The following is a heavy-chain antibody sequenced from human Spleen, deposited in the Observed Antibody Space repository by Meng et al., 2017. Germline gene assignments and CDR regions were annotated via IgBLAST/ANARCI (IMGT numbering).Heavy chain of an antibody. J-gene: IGHJ6*02. CDR3: ARDSMGITIFGVVIGDYYYYGMDV. CDR1: GYTFIGYY. Sequence: ASVKVSCKASGYTFIGYYMHWVRQAPGQGREWMGRINPNSGGTNYAQKFQGRVTMTRDTSISTAYMELIRLRSDDTAVYYCARDSMGITIFGVVIGDYYYYGMDVWGQGTTVTVSS. D-gene: IGHD3-3*01. CDR2: INPNSGGT. V-gene: IGHV1-2*06.